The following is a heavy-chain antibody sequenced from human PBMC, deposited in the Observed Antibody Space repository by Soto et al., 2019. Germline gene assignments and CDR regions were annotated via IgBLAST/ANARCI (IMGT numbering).Heavy chain of an antibody. Sequence: GGSLRLSCAASGFSFSISPMHWFGQAPGKGPEWVALISYDGTNKFYADSVKGRFTISRDNSKSTLYLHVDSLRPEDAAVYYCARDPKTTGGQHWAFNYFDSWGQGTLVTVSS. D-gene: IGHD2-8*02. V-gene: IGHV3-30-3*01. CDR3: ARDPKTTGGQHWAFNYFDS. CDR2: ISYDGTNK. CDR1: GFSFSISP. J-gene: IGHJ4*02.